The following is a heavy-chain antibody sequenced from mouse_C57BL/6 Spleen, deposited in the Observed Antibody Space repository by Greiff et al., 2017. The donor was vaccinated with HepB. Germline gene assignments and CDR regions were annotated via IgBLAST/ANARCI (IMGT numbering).Heavy chain of an antibody. CDR1: GYTFTSYW. CDR2: INPDSGYT. V-gene: IGHV1-7*01. CDR3: ASGGNYFDY. J-gene: IGHJ2*01. D-gene: IGHD1-1*02. Sequence: QVQLQQSGAELAKPGASVKLSCKASGYTFTSYWMHWVKQRPGQGLEWIGNINPDSGYTKYNQKFKNKATLTADKSSSTPYMQLSSLTYEDSAVYYCASGGNYFDYWGQGTTLTVSS.